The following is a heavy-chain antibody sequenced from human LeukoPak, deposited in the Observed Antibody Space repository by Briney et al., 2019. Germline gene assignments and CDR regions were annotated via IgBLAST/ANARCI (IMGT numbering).Heavy chain of an antibody. CDR2: IGGSGGGT. V-gene: IGHV3-23*01. CDR1: GFTFSSYE. Sequence: RGSLRLSCAASGFTFSSYEMNWVRQAPGKGLEWVSAIGGSGGGTYYADSVKVWFTSSRDNSKNTLYLQMNSLRAEDTAVYYCAKAARVGAIDYWGQGTLVTVSS. D-gene: IGHD1-26*01. J-gene: IGHJ4*02. CDR3: AKAARVGAIDY.